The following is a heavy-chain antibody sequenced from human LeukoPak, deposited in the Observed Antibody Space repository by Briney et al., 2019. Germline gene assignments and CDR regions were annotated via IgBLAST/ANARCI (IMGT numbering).Heavy chain of an antibody. CDR1: GGSISSSNW. D-gene: IGHD6-13*01. CDR2: IYHSGST. V-gene: IGHV4-4*02. CDR3: ARDGIAAAGKAYWYFDL. Sequence: PSETLSLTCAVSGGSISSSNWWSWVRQPPRKGLEWIGEIYHSGSTYYNPSLRSRVTISVDRSKNQFSLKLSSVTAADTAVYYCARDGIAAAGKAYWYFDLWGRGTLVTVSS. J-gene: IGHJ2*01.